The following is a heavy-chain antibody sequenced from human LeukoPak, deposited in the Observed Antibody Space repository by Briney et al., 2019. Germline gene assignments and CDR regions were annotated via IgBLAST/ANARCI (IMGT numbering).Heavy chain of an antibody. J-gene: IGHJ4*02. D-gene: IGHD6-19*01. CDR3: VKDLVAASENVRGWYPMDY. V-gene: IGHV3-43*01. CDR2: ISWNGARI. Sequence: GGSLRLSCAASGFTFAEYTMHWVRQAPGKGLEWVSLISWNGARIHYGDSVKGRFSISRDNSKNSLYLQMNSLRTEDTALYYCVKDLVAASENVRGWYPMDYWGQGTLVTVSS. CDR1: GFTFAEYT.